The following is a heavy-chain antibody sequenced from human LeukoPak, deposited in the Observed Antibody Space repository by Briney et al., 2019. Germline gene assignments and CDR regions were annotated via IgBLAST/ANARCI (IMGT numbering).Heavy chain of an antibody. CDR2: IYSGGST. Sequence: GGSLRLSCAASGFTVSSNYMSWVRQAPGKGLEWVSVIYSGGSTYYADSVKGRFTISRDNSKNTLYLQMNSLRAEDTAVYYCARGSLAADFDYWGQGTLVTVSS. D-gene: IGHD6-13*01. CDR3: ARGSLAADFDY. V-gene: IGHV3-66*01. J-gene: IGHJ4*02. CDR1: GFTVSSNY.